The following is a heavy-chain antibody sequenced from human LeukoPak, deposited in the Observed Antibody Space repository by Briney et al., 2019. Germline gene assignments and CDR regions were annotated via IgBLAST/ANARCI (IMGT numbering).Heavy chain of an antibody. J-gene: IGHJ5*02. D-gene: IGHD2-2*02. Sequence: SVKVSCKASGGTFSIYAISWVRQAPGQGLEWMGGIIPIFGTANYAQKFQGRVTVTADESTSTAYMELSSLRSEDTAVYYCARDPQPAAISGGGWFDPWGQGTLVTVSS. V-gene: IGHV1-69*13. CDR2: IIPIFGTA. CDR1: GGTFSIYA. CDR3: ARDPQPAAISGGGWFDP.